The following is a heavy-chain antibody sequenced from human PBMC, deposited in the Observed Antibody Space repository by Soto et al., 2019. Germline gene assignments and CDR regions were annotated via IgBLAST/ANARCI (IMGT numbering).Heavy chain of an antibody. Sequence: QVQLVQSGAEVKKPGSSVKVSCKASGGTFSSYAISWVRQAPGQGLEWMGGIIPIFGTANYAQKFQGRVTITADESTSTAYMELSSLRSEDTAVYYCARGIPTENVLRYVDWLDYWGQGTLVTVSS. V-gene: IGHV1-69*12. CDR3: ARGIPTENVLRYVDWLDY. D-gene: IGHD3-9*01. CDR2: IIPIFGTA. J-gene: IGHJ4*02. CDR1: GGTFSSYA.